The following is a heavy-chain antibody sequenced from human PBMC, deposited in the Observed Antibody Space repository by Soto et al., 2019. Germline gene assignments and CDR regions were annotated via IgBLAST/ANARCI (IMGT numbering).Heavy chain of an antibody. V-gene: IGHV6-1*01. CDR3: AKPRPGSAYLFDY. CDR2: TYYRSKWYS. Sequence: SQTLSLTCAISGDSVSSTSAAWSWIRQSPSRGLEWLGRTYYRSKWYSDYAVSVKSRITINPDTSKNQFSLQLNSVTPEDTAVYYCAKPRPGSAYLFDYWGQGTLVTVSS. CDR1: GDSVSSTSAA. J-gene: IGHJ4*02. D-gene: IGHD2-8*02.